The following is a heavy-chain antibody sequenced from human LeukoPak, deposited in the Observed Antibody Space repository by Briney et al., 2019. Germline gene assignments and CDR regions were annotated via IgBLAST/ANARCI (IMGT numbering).Heavy chain of an antibody. CDR2: ISGSGFTI. CDR1: GFTLSNYS. D-gene: IGHD5-18*01. V-gene: IGHV3-48*01. Sequence: GGSLRLSCAVSGFTLSNYSMNWVRQAPGKGLEWISYISGSGFTIHYADSVKGRFTISRDNAKNSLYLQMNSLRAEDTAVYYCAKEARRGYSYGYHSSYFDYWGQGTLVTVSS. J-gene: IGHJ4*02. CDR3: AKEARRGYSYGYHSSYFDY.